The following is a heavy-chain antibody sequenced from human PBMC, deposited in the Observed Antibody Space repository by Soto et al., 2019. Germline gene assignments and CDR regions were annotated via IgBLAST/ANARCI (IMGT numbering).Heavy chain of an antibody. CDR3: ARTNVRRGIIDY. V-gene: IGHV5-10-1*01. CDR2: IDPSDSFT. Sequence: SLKISCEASGYTFTNFWISWVRQLPGKGLEWMGRIDPSDSFTNYSPSFQGHVTISTDESFSTAYLQWSSLKVSDSAMYYCARTNVRRGIIDYWGQGALVTVSS. CDR1: GYTFTNFW. J-gene: IGHJ4*02. D-gene: IGHD3-10*01.